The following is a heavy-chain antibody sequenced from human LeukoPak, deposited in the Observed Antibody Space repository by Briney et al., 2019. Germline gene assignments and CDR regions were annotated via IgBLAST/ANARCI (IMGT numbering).Heavy chain of an antibody. D-gene: IGHD1-26*01. CDR2: ISSSSSTI. CDR3: ARSPPNWELGWFDP. J-gene: IGHJ5*02. Sequence: GGSLRLSCAASGFTFSSYSMNWVRQAPGRGREGVSYISSSSSTIYYADSVKGRFTISRDNAKNSLYLQMNSLRAEDTAVYYCARSPPNWELGWFDPWGQGTLVTVSS. CDR1: GFTFSSYS. V-gene: IGHV3-48*04.